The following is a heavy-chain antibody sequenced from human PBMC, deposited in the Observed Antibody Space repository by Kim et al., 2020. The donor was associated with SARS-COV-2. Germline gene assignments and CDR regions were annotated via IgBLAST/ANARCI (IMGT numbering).Heavy chain of an antibody. CDR3: ARDPERLRDYDILTGWGGYWYFDL. V-gene: IGHV3-21*04. Sequence: GGSLRLSCAASGFTFSSYSMNWVRQAPGKGLEWVSSISSSSSYIYYADSVKGRFTISRDNAKNSLYLQMNSLRAEDTAVYYCARDPERLRDYDILTGWGGYWYFDLWGRGTLVTVSS. J-gene: IGHJ2*01. CDR2: ISSSSSYI. D-gene: IGHD3-9*01. CDR1: GFTFSSYS.